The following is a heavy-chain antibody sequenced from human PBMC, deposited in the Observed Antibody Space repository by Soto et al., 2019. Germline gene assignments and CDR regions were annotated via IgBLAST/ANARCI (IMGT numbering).Heavy chain of an antibody. D-gene: IGHD3-10*01. CDR2: IIPLLDIA. J-gene: IGHJ4*02. CDR1: GYTFTSYV. Sequence: SVKVSCKASGYTFTSYVISWVRQAPGQGLEWMGRIIPLLDIANYAQKFQGRVTITADKSTSTAYMEVNSLRSEDTAVYYCATTFYGSGTYYNSDPLPFWGQGTLVPVSS. CDR3: ATTFYGSGTYYNSDPLPF. V-gene: IGHV1-69*04.